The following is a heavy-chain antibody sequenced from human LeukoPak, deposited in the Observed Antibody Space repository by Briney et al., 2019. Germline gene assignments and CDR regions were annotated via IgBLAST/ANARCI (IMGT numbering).Heavy chain of an antibody. V-gene: IGHV3-7*01. CDR2: IRQDGDKK. CDR1: GFAFSTYW. Sequence: GGSLSLSCAASGFAFSTYWMSWVRQAPGKGLEWVANIRQDGDKKHYVGPVEGRFTISRDNAKNSLYLQMISLRAEDAAVYYCATEVGSPTVRSAFHIWGQGTMVTVSS. D-gene: IGHD1-26*01. J-gene: IGHJ3*02. CDR3: ATEVGSPTVRSAFHI.